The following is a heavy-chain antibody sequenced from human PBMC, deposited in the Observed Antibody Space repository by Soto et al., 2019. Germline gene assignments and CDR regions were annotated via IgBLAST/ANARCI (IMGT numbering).Heavy chain of an antibody. CDR1: GYTFTTYG. V-gene: IGHV1-18*04. J-gene: IGHJ4*02. CDR2: ISPYNGDT. Sequence: QVQLVQSGAEVKRPGASLKVSCKASGYTFTTYGFNWVRQAPGQGLEWMGWISPYNGDTNYAQNFQGRGTLTKDTSTSTAYMELRSLTSDDTAVYYCARTPRAQMIVLEAATRFDYWGQGTLVTVSS. CDR3: ARTPRAQMIVLEAATRFDY. D-gene: IGHD2-15*01.